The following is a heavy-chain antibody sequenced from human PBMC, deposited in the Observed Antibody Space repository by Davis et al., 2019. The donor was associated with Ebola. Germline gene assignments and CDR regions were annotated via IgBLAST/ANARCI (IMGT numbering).Heavy chain of an antibody. CDR1: GYTFTSYA. CDR2: INAGNGNT. Sequence: AASVKVSCKASGYTFTSYAMHWVRQAPGQRLEWMGWINAGNGNTKYSQKFQGRVTITADKSTSTAYMELSSLRSEDTAVYYCARSDYIWGSYRQFDYWGQGTLVTVSS. D-gene: IGHD3-16*02. J-gene: IGHJ4*02. V-gene: IGHV1-3*01. CDR3: ARSDYIWGSYRQFDY.